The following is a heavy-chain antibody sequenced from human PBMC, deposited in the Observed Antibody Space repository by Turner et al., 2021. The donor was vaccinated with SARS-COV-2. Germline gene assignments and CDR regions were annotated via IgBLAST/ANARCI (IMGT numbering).Heavy chain of an antibody. CDR2: IYYSGST. V-gene: IGHV4-39*01. J-gene: IGHJ4*02. Sequence: QLQLQESGPGLVKPSETLSLTCSVSGGSISSSSYYCGWIRQPPGKGLEWIGSIYYSGSTYYNPSLKSRVTISVDTSKNQFSLKLSSVTAADTAVYYCASPDTAMVTWPQGFDYWGQGTLLTVSS. CDR3: ASPDTAMVTWPQGFDY. D-gene: IGHD5-18*01. CDR1: GGSISSSSYY.